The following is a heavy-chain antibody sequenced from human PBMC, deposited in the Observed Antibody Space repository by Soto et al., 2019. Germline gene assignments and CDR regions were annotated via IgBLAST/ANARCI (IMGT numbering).Heavy chain of an antibody. V-gene: IGHV3-23*01. Sequence: GGSLRLSCAASGFTFSSYAMSWVRQAPGKGLEWVSAISGSGGSTYYADSVKGRFTISRDNSKNTLYLQMNSLRAEDTAVYYYARENKDVKKSTSISSGFHVMDVWGQGITVTVSS. D-gene: IGHD2-2*01. CDR2: ISGSGGST. CDR1: GFTFSSYA. J-gene: IGHJ6*02. CDR3: ARENKDVKKSTSISSGFHVMDV.